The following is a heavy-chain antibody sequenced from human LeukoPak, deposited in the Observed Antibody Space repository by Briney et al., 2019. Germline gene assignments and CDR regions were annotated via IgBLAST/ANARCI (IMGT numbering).Heavy chain of an antibody. CDR2: INLNSGGT. V-gene: IGHV1-2*02. D-gene: IGHD6-13*01. Sequence: ASVKVSCKASGYTFTGYYMHWVRQAPGQGLEWMGWINLNSGGTNYAQKFQGRVTMTRDTSISTAYMELSRLRSDDTAVYYCARLWGSSLPFDYWGQGTLVTVSS. CDR1: GYTFTGYY. J-gene: IGHJ4*02. CDR3: ARLWGSSLPFDY.